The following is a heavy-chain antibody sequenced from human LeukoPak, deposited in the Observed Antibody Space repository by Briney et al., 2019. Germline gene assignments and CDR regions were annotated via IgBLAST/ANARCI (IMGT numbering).Heavy chain of an antibody. CDR2: VYYSGST. D-gene: IGHD3-10*01. Sequence: SETLSLTCTVSGGSISSYYWSWVRQRPGKGLEWIGYVYYSGSTNYNPSLKSRVTISVDTSKKQFSLKLSSVTAADTAVYYCARHLNYYGSGSYGAYYYYGMDVWGQGTTVTVSS. J-gene: IGHJ6*02. CDR3: ARHLNYYGSGSYGAYYYYGMDV. CDR1: GGSISSYY. V-gene: IGHV4-59*08.